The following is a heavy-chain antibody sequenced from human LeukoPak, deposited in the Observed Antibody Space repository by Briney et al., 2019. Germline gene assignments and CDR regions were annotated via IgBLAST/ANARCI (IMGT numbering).Heavy chain of an antibody. Sequence: PSETLSLTCAVYGGSFSGYYWSWIRQPPGKGLEWIGEINHSGSTNYNPSLKSRVTISVDTSKNQFSLKLSSVTAADTAVYYCARGEKPDIVVVVAATRFDYWGQGTLVTVSS. CDR3: ARGEKPDIVVVVAATRFDY. V-gene: IGHV4-34*01. CDR1: GGSFSGYY. CDR2: INHSGST. J-gene: IGHJ4*02. D-gene: IGHD2-15*01.